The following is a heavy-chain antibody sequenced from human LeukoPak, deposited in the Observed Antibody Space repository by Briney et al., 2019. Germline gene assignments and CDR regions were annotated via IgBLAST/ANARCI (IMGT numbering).Heavy chain of an antibody. CDR3: ARERYAIAAASTDSGWV. CDR2: INPNSGGT. CDR1: RGTFSTYA. Sequence: ASVKVSCKASRGTFSTYAISWVRQAPGQGLEWMGWINPNSGGTNYAQKFQGRVTMTRDTSISTAYMELSRLRSDDTAVYYCARERYAIAAASTDSGWVWGQGTLVTVSS. J-gene: IGHJ4*02. V-gene: IGHV1-2*02. D-gene: IGHD6-13*01.